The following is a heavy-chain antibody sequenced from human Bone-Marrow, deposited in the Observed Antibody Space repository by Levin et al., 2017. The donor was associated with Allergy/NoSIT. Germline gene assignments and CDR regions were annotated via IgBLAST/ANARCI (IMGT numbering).Heavy chain of an antibody. D-gene: IGHD3-22*01. Sequence: PGGSLRLSCSVSGGSISSSSRYWGWVRQSPGKGLEWIGSLYYRGNIYYNPSLESRVSMSTDMSKNEFSLKLTSVTAADTALYFCARPISATSGFFTFDKWGQGTLVIVSS. CDR1: GGSISSSSRY. J-gene: IGHJ4*02. CDR3: ARPISATSGFFTFDK. CDR2: LYYRGNI. V-gene: IGHV4-39*01.